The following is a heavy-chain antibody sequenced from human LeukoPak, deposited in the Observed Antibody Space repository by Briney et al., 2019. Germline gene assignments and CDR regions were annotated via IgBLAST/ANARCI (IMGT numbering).Heavy chain of an antibody. CDR1: GFTFSSYW. CDR3: AREPTYCGGDCYWDAFDI. CDR2: IKQDGSEK. J-gene: IGHJ3*02. Sequence: GGSLRLSCAASGFTFSSYWMSWARQAPGKGLEWVANIKQDGSEKYYVDSVKGRFTISRDNAKNSLYLQMNSLRAEDTAVYYCAREPTYCGGDCYWDAFDIWGQGTMVTVSS. V-gene: IGHV3-7*01. D-gene: IGHD2-21*01.